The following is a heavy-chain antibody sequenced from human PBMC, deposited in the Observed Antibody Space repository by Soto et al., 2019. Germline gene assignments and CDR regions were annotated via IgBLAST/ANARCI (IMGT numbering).Heavy chain of an antibody. CDR3: ARNHLGYCSGGSCYSWFDP. Sequence: SETLSLTCTVSGGSISSSSYYWGWIRQPPGKGLEWIGSIYYSGSTYYNPSPKSRVTISVDTSKNQFSLKLSSVTAADTAVYYCARNHLGYCSGGSCYSWFDPWGQGTLVTVSS. CDR1: GGSISSSSYY. CDR2: IYYSGST. V-gene: IGHV4-39*01. J-gene: IGHJ5*02. D-gene: IGHD2-15*01.